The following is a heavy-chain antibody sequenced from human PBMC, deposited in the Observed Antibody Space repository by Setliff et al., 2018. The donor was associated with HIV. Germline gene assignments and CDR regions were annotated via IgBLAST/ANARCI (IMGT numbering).Heavy chain of an antibody. J-gene: IGHJ4*02. Sequence: SETLSLTCTVSGGSISSYYWSWIRQPPGKGLEWIGYIYHSGSTSSNPSLKSRVTISVVTSKNQFSLKLRSVTATDTATYYCARACVGHFTATSWSFDYWGQGALVTVSS. CDR2: IYHSGST. CDR3: ARACVGHFTATSWSFDY. CDR1: GGSISSYY. V-gene: IGHV4-4*09. D-gene: IGHD5-12*01.